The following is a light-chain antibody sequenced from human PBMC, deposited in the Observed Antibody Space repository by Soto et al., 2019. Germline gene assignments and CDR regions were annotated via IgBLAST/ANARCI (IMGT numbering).Light chain of an antibody. J-gene: IGKJ1*01. V-gene: IGKV2-30*01. CDR2: KVS. CDR1: QSLVYRDGNTY. Sequence: DVVMTQSPLSLPVTLGQPASISCRSSQSLVYRDGNTYLNWFQQRPGQSPRRLIYKVSNRDSGVPDRLSRSGSGTDFTLKISRVEAQDVGVSYCMQGTHWPWTFGQGTKVE. CDR3: MQGTHWPWT.